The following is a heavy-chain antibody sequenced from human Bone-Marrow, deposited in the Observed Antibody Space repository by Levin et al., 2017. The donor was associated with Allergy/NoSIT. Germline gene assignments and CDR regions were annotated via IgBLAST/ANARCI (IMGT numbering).Heavy chain of an antibody. CDR3: ATMRALAAAGGESANWFDP. V-gene: IGHV3-23*01. CDR2: FSGNGFSA. CDR1: GFTFTNFA. D-gene: IGHD6-13*01. Sequence: PGGSLRLSCAASGFTFTNFAMSWARQAPGKGLQWVATFSGNGFSAYYADSVKGRFTISRASSKKPLFLQMNTLRVHDTALYYCATMRALAAAGGESANWFDPWGQGPLVTVSS. J-gene: IGHJ5*02.